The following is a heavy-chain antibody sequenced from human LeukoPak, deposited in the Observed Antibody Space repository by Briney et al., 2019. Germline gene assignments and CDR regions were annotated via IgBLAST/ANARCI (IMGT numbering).Heavy chain of an antibody. V-gene: IGHV3-30*03. CDR2: ISYDGSNK. CDR3: ARDRYYGSGSYYTD. CDR1: GFTFSSYG. Sequence: GGSLRLSCAASGFTFSSYGMHWVRQAPGKGLEWVAVISYDGSNKYYTDSVKGRFTISRDNSKNTLYVQMNSLRAEDTAVYYCARDRYYGSGSYYTDWGQGTLVTVSS. D-gene: IGHD3-10*01. J-gene: IGHJ4*02.